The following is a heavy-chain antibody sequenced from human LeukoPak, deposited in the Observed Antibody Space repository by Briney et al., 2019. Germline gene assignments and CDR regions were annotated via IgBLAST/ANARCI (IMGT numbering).Heavy chain of an antibody. V-gene: IGHV1-69*04. D-gene: IGHD3-22*01. CDR2: IIPVLGIA. J-gene: IGHJ4*02. CDR1: GVTFSSYA. Sequence: EGSVKLSCKASGVTFSSYAISWVRQAPGQGLEWMARIIPVLGIANYAQKFQGRVTITADKSKSTAYMQLSSLRSEDTAVYYCARDTTYYYDSSGYYHAFDYSGQGTLVSVYS. CDR3: ARDTTYYYDSSGYYHAFDY.